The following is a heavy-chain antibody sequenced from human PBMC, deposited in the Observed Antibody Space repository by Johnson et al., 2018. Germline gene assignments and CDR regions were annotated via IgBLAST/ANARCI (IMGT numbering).Heavy chain of an antibody. Sequence: EVQLVESGGGLVQPGRSLRLSCAASGFTFDDYAMHWVRQAPGKGLEWVSGISWNRGSIGYADSVKDRFTTSRDNAKNPLDLQMNSLRAEERALYYCAKDRGTAYYYYYMDVWGKGTTGTVSS. CDR1: GFTFDDYA. CDR3: AKDRGTAYYYYYMDV. J-gene: IGHJ6*03. V-gene: IGHV3-9*01. CDR2: ISWNRGSI. D-gene: IGHD2-21*02.